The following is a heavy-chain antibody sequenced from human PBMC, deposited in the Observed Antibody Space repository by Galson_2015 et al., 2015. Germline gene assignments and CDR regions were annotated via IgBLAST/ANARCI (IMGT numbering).Heavy chain of an antibody. Sequence: ETLSLTCTVSGGSISTYSWSWVRQPPGKGLDFIGYIYYTGSTNYNPFLKSRVIISVDTSKNQFSLNLSSVTAADTAVYYCARRKPARLAPFDSWGQGTLVTVSS. V-gene: IGHV4-59*08. CDR1: GGSISTYS. D-gene: IGHD2-2*01. CDR2: IYYTGST. CDR3: ARRKPARLAPFDS. J-gene: IGHJ4*02.